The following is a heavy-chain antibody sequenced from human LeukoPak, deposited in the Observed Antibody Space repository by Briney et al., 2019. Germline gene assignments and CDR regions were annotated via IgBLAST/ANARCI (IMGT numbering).Heavy chain of an antibody. CDR2: IYTSGST. CDR3: ARDELSSSSPFKYYYYYYYYMDV. J-gene: IGHJ6*03. V-gene: IGHV4-61*02. Sequence: SQTLSLTCTVSGGSISSGGYYWSWIWQPAGKGLEWIGRIYTSGSTNYNPSLKSRVTMSVDTSKNQFSLKLSSVTAADTAVYYCARDELSSSSPFKYYYYYYYYMDVWGKGTTVTVSS. D-gene: IGHD6-6*01. CDR1: GGSISSGGYY.